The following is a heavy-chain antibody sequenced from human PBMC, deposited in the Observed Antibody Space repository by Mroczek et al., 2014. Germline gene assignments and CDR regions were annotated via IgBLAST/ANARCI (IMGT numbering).Heavy chain of an antibody. V-gene: IGHV4-31*03. CDR3: TDCRPSGGVCFQH. D-gene: IGHD2-21*02. CDR2: IYYSGST. J-gene: IGHJ1*01. CDR1: GGSISSGGYY. Sequence: QVQLQQWGPGLVKPSQTLSLTCTVSGGSISSGGYYWSWIRQHPGKGLEWIGYIYYSGSTYYNPSLKSRVTISVDTSKNQFSLKLSSVTAADTAVYYCTDCRPSGGVCFQHWGQGTLVTVSS.